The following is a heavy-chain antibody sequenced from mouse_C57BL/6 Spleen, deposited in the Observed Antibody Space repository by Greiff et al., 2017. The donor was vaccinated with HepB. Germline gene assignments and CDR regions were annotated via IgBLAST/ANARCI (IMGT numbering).Heavy chain of an antibody. CDR1: GFNIKDDY. CDR3: TRYGSSYGY. Sequence: EVQLQQSGAELVRPGASVKLSCTASGFNIKDDYMHWVKQRPEQGLEWIGWIDPENGDTEYASKFQGKATITADTSSNTAYLQLSSLTSEDTAVYYCTRYGSSYGYWGQGTLVTVSA. D-gene: IGHD1-1*01. CDR2: IDPENGDT. V-gene: IGHV14-4*01. J-gene: IGHJ3*01.